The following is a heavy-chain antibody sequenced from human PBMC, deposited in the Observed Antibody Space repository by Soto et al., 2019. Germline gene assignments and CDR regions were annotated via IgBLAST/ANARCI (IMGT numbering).Heavy chain of an antibody. Sequence: SGPTLVNPTQTLTLTCTLSGISLSTSGVGLGWIRQTPGKALEWLALVYCNDDKHYSPSLKSRLTITNDTSKNQAILTMTNMDPVDTATYYCARGLATLPVFAFDIWGQGTVVTVSS. J-gene: IGHJ3*02. CDR3: ARGLATLPVFAFDI. D-gene: IGHD1-1*01. CDR2: VYCNDDK. CDR1: GISLSTSGVG. V-gene: IGHV2-5*01.